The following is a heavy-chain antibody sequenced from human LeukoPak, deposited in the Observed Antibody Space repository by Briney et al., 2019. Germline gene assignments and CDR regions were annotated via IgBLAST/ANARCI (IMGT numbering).Heavy chain of an antibody. CDR2: IYYSGST. J-gene: IGHJ4*02. D-gene: IGHD2-2*01. CDR3: ARGRREYCTSTSCYYYFDY. V-gene: IGHV4-39*01. Sequence: SETLSLTCTVSGGSISSSSYLWGWIRQPPGKGLDWIGSIYYSGSTYDNPPLKSRGTMSVDTSKNQFSLKLRSVTAADTAVYYCARGRREYCTSTSCYYYFDYWGQGTLVTVSS. CDR1: GGSISSSSYL.